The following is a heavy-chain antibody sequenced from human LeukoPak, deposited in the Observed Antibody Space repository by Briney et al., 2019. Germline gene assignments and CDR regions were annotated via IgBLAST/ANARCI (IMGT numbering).Heavy chain of an antibody. V-gene: IGHV3-30-3*01. CDR1: GFTFSSYA. D-gene: IGHD3-10*01. CDR2: ISYDGSNK. J-gene: IGHJ4*02. CDR3: ARDPMVRGVINPPYFDY. Sequence: QAGGSLRLSCAASGFTFSSYAMHWVRQAPGKGLEWVAVISYDGSNKYYADSVKGRFTISRDNSKNTLYLQMNSLRAEDMAVYYCARDPMVRGVINPPYFDYWGQGTLVTVSS.